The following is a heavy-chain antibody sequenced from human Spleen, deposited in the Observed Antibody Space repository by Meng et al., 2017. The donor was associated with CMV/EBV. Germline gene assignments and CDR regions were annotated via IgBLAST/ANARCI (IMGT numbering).Heavy chain of an antibody. V-gene: IGHV1-46*01. CDR1: GYTFTGYY. D-gene: IGHD3-3*01. CDR3: ARGALRLEWLLE. J-gene: IGHJ4*02. Sequence: ASVKVPCKASGYTFTGYYMHWVRQAPGQGLEWMGIINPSGGSTSYAQKFQGRVTMTRDTSTSTVYMELSSLRSEDTAVYYCARGALRLEWLLEWGQGTLVTVSS. CDR2: INPSGGST.